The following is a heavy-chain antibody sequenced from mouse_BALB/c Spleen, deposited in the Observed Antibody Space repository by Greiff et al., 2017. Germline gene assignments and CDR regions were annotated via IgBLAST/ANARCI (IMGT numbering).Heavy chain of an antibody. CDR2: ISSGGSYT. V-gene: IGHV5-6-4*01. CDR3: TREDGNYHYYAMDY. D-gene: IGHD2-1*01. Sequence: EVHLVESGGGLVKPGGSLKLSCAASGFTFSSYTMSWVRQTPEKRLEWVATISSGGSYTYYPDSVKGRFTISRDNAKNTLYLQMSSLKSEDTAMYYCTREDGNYHYYAMDYWGQGTSVTVSS. J-gene: IGHJ4*01. CDR1: GFTFSSYT.